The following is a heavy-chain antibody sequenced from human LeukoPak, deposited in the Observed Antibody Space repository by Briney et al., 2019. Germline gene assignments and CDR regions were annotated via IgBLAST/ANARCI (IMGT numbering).Heavy chain of an antibody. D-gene: IGHD6-13*01. CDR2: IYYSGST. Sequence: SETLSLTCAVSGASISSSNYYWGWVRQSPGKGLEWIGSIYYSGSTYYNPSLKSRVTISVDTSKNQFSLKLSSVTAADTAVYYCARRGIAAAGWTPRDYYYYMDVWGKGTTVTISS. CDR3: ARRGIAAAGWTPRDYYYYMDV. V-gene: IGHV4-39*07. CDR1: GASISSSNYY. J-gene: IGHJ6*03.